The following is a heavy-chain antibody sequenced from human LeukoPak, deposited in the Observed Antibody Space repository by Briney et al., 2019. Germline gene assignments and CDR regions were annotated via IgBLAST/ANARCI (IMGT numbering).Heavy chain of an antibody. CDR3: TIVPNVILFTHYFEY. CDR1: GGVFTTYA. V-gene: IGHV1-69*11. Sequence: GASVKVSCKASGGVFTTYAIGWVRQAPGQGLEWMGSIIPFLGTTNYAQKFQGRVTITADEPTRTAYMELTYVRSDDTAVYYCTIVPNVILFTHYFEYWGQGTLVTVSS. CDR2: IIPFLGTT. J-gene: IGHJ4*02. D-gene: IGHD2-21*01.